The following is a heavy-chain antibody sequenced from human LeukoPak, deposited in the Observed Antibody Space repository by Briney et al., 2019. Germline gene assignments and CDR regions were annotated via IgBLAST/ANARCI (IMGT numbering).Heavy chain of an antibody. D-gene: IGHD2-2*01. J-gene: IGHJ4*02. V-gene: IGHV3-74*01. Sequence: GGSLRLSCAASGFTFSSYWMHWVRHAPGKGLVWVSRINSDGSSTSYADSVKGRFTISRDNAKNTLYLQMNSLRAEDAAVYYCARVGVPAAMEGGHFDYWGQGTLVTVSS. CDR1: GFTFSSYW. CDR3: ARVGVPAAMEGGHFDY. CDR2: INSDGSST.